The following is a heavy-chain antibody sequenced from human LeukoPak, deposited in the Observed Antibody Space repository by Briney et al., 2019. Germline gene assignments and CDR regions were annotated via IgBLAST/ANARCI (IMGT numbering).Heavy chain of an antibody. V-gene: IGHV4-39*01. CDR1: GGSISSSSYY. CDR3: ARVSGLWIDY. CDR2: IYYSGST. Sequence: SETLSLTCTVSGGSISSSSYYWGWIRQPPGKGLEWIGSIYYSGSTYYNPSLKSRVTISVDTSKNQFSLKLSSVTAADTAVYYCARVSGLWIDYWGQGTLVTVSS. J-gene: IGHJ4*02. D-gene: IGHD2-21*01.